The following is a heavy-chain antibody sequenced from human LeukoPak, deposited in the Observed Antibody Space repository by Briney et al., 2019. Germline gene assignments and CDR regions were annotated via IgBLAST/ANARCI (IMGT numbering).Heavy chain of an antibody. CDR3: ARVHCGGDCSNYYYYYMDV. CDR2: IYNGDTT. J-gene: IGHJ6*03. V-gene: IGHV3-53*01. CDR1: GFSVSSNY. D-gene: IGHD2-21*01. Sequence: GGSLRLSCAVSGFSVSSNYMSWVRQAPGKGLEGVAVIYNGDTTYYAASVKGRFTISRDNSKNTLYLQMKSLRAEDTAVYYCARVHCGGDCSNYYYYYMDVWGKGTTVTVSS.